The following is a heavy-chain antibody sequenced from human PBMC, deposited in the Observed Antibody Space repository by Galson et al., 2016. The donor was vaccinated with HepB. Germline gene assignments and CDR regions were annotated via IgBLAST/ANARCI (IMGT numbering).Heavy chain of an antibody. D-gene: IGHD3-16*01. J-gene: IGHJ4*02. CDR1: GYTFDSYA. CDR3: VRDQSPGGVAY. Sequence: SLRLSCAASGYTFDSYAMSWVRQAPGQGLEWVSGISTSGGTTYYADSVKGRFTISKDNAKNTLSLQMNSLRVEDTAVYYCVRDQSPGGVAYWGQGALVTVSS. V-gene: IGHV3-23*01. CDR2: ISTSGGTT.